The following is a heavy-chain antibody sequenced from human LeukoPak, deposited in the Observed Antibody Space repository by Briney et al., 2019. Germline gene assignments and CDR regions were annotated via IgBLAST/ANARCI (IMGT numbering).Heavy chain of an antibody. CDR1: GFTFSSYW. V-gene: IGHV3-74*01. CDR3: ARDQYDFWSGPAFDY. Sequence: GGSLRLSCAASGFTFSSYWMHWVRQAPGKGLVWVSRINSDGSSTSYADSVKGRFTISRDNAENTLYLQMNSLRAEDTAVYYCARDQYDFWSGPAFDYWGQGTLVTVSS. CDR2: INSDGSST. J-gene: IGHJ4*02. D-gene: IGHD3-3*01.